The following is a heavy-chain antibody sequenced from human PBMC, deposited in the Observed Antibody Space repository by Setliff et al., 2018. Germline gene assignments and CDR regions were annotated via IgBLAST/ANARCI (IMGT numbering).Heavy chain of an antibody. J-gene: IGHJ4*02. V-gene: IGHV1-18*01. CDR3: ARGPSWQGGAYYFDF. Sequence: ASVKVSCKDSGYTFSTYGISWVRQAPGQGLEWMGWISAYNGNTNYAQKLQGRVTFTRNTSTSTAYMELSSLISEDTAVYYCARGPSWQGGAYYFDFWGQGTLVTVSS. CDR1: GYTFSTYG. CDR2: ISAYNGNT. D-gene: IGHD1-26*01.